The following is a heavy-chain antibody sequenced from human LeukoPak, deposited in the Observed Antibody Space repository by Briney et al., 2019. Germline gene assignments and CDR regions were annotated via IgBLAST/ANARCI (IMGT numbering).Heavy chain of an antibody. V-gene: IGHV4-39*01. D-gene: IGHD6-13*01. Sequence: SETLPLACTVSGGSISSSSYYWGWIRQPPGKGLEWIGTIFYSGSTYYNPSLKSRVTISVDTSKNQFSLKLTSVTAADTAVYYCARRGSSWSLDYWGQGTLVTVSS. CDR1: GGSISSSSYY. CDR3: ARRGSSWSLDY. J-gene: IGHJ4*02. CDR2: IFYSGST.